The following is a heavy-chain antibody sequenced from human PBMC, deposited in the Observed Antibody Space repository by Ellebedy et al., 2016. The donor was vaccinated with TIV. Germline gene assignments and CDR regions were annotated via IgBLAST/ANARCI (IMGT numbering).Heavy chain of an antibody. CDR2: KQDGSEK. D-gene: IGHD5-18*01. J-gene: IGHJ4*02. Sequence: KQDGSEKYVDSVKGRFTISRDNAKNSLYLQMNSLRAEDTAVYYCARSDTSLVTPEDSWGQGTLVTVSS. CDR3: ARSDTSLVTPEDS. V-gene: IGHV3-7*01.